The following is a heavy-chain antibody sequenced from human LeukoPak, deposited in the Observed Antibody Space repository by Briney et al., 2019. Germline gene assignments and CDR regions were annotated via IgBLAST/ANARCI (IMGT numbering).Heavy chain of an antibody. CDR2: INPNSGGT. CDR1: GYTFTGYY. Sequence: ASVKVSCKASGYTFTGYYMHWVRQAPGQGLEWMGWINPNSGGTNYAQKFQGRVTMTRDTSISTAYMELSRLRSDDTAVYYCARDPTLVRGVIIEAQYYFDYWGQGTLVTVSS. V-gene: IGHV1-2*02. J-gene: IGHJ4*02. D-gene: IGHD3-10*01. CDR3: ARDPTLVRGVIIEAQYYFDY.